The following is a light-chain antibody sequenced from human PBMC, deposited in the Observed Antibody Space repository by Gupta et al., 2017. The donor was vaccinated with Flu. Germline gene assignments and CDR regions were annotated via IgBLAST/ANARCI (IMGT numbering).Light chain of an antibody. J-gene: IGKJ1*01. CDR1: QSVLYSSNNKNY. CDR2: WAS. Sequence: DIVMTQSPDSLTVSLGERATINCKSSQSVLYSSNNKNYLAWYQQKPGQPPKLLIYWASTRESGVPDRFSGSGSGTDFTLTISTLQAEDVAIYYCQQDVSPPGTFGQGTKVEIK. CDR3: QQDVSPPGT. V-gene: IGKV4-1*01.